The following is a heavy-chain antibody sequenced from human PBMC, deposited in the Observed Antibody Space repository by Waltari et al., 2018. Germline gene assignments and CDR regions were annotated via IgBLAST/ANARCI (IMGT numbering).Heavy chain of an antibody. CDR2: IYTSGIT. D-gene: IGHD6-13*01. CDR1: GGSISSGSYS. CDR3: ARAGRSSWYGSNWFDP. V-gene: IGHV4-61*09. Sequence: QVQLQESGPGLVKPSQTLSLTCTVSGGSISSGSYSWSWIRQPAGKGLEWIGYIYTSGITNYNPSLKSRVTISVDTSKNQFSLKLSSVTAADTAVYYCARAGRSSWYGSNWFDPWGQGTLVTVSS. J-gene: IGHJ5*02.